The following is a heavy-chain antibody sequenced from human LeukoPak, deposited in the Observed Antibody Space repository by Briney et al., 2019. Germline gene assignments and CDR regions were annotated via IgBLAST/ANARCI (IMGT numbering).Heavy chain of an antibody. V-gene: IGHV3-30*03. CDR1: GFTFSSYG. J-gene: IGHJ4*02. D-gene: IGHD6-19*01. Sequence: GGSLRLSCAASGFTFSSYGMHWVRQAPGKGLEWVAVISYDGSNKYYADSVKGRFTISRDNSKNSLYLQMNSLRAEDTAVYYCARDSGDSSGWYVTGGVDYWGQGTLVTVSS. CDR2: ISYDGSNK. CDR3: ARDSGDSSGWYVTGGVDY.